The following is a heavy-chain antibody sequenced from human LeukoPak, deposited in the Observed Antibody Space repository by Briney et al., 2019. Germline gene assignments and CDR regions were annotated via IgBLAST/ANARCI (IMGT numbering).Heavy chain of an antibody. J-gene: IGHJ4*02. CDR3: AKAPSAYGYSSFDF. Sequence: GGSLRLSCAASGFTVSNYATTWVRQAPGKGLEWVSSISGSVGSTYYADSVKGRFTISRDSSKNTLFVQMHSLRAEDTAIYYCAKAPSAYGYSSFDFWGQGILVTVSS. CDR1: GFTVSNYA. V-gene: IGHV3-23*01. CDR2: ISGSVGST. D-gene: IGHD5-18*01.